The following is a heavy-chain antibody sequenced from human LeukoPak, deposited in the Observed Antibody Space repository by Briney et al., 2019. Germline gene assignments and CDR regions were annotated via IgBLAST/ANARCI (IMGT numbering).Heavy chain of an antibody. CDR3: ARDQHPVGATNYFDY. CDR1: GFTFSSYA. J-gene: IGHJ4*02. Sequence: PGGSLRLSCAASGFTFSSYAMHWVRQAPGKGLEWVAVISYDGSNKYYADSVKGRFTISRDNSKNTLYLQMNSLRAEDTAVYYCARDQHPVGATNYFDYWGQGTLVTVSS. D-gene: IGHD1-26*01. V-gene: IGHV3-30-3*01. CDR2: ISYDGSNK.